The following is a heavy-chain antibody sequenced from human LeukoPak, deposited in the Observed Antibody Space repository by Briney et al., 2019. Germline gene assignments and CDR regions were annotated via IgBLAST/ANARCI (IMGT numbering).Heavy chain of an antibody. CDR2: ISGSGDST. D-gene: IGHD2-15*01. CDR1: GFTFNNYT. CDR3: ARGAQYCTGGSCYPLAFDI. J-gene: IGHJ3*02. Sequence: GGSLRLSCVASGFTFNNYTMRWVRQAPGKGLEWVSAISGSGDSTYYADSVKGRFTISRDNAKNSLYLQMNSLRAEDTAVYYCARGAQYCTGGSCYPLAFDIWGQGTMVTVSS. V-gene: IGHV3-23*01.